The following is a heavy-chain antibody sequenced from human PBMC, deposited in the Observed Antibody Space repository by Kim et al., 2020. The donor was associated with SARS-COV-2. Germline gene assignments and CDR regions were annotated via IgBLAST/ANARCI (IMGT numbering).Heavy chain of an antibody. CDR2: IYHSGST. D-gene: IGHD3-3*01. Sequence: SETLSLTCAVSGGSFSISDWWTWVRQSPGQGLEWIGEIYHSGSTNYNSSLKSRVTISIDTSKNQFSLKLTSVTAADTAVYYCARGSNYDFQGYFDYWGQGTLVTVSS. J-gene: IGHJ4*02. CDR3: ARGSNYDFQGYFDY. V-gene: IGHV4-4*02. CDR1: GGSFSISDW.